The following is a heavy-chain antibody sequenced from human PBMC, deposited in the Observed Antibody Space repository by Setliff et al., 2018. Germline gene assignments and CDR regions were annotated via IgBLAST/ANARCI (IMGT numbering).Heavy chain of an antibody. D-gene: IGHD3-22*01. CDR1: GYTFTGYY. CDR2: INPNSGGT. Sequence: GASVKVSCKASGYTFTGYYMHWVRQAPGQGLEWMGWINPNSGGTNYAQKFQGWVTMTRDTSISTAYMELSSLRSEDTAVYYCARGRKRTYYYDSSGYSPFDYWGQGTLVTVSS. J-gene: IGHJ4*02. V-gene: IGHV1-2*04. CDR3: ARGRKRTYYYDSSGYSPFDY.